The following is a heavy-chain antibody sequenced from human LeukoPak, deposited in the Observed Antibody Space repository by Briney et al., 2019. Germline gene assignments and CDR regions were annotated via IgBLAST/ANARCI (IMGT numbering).Heavy chain of an antibody. Sequence: GGSLRLSCAASGFTFNNYAMNWVRQAPGEGLEWVSSISGGGETTYYADSAKGRFTISRDNSQNTLYLQMNSLRAEDTAVYYCAKADWEDYYGSGSYYQTWGQGTLVTVSS. J-gene: IGHJ5*02. CDR3: AKADWEDYYGSGSYYQT. CDR2: ISGGGETT. V-gene: IGHV3-23*01. D-gene: IGHD3-10*01. CDR1: GFTFNNYA.